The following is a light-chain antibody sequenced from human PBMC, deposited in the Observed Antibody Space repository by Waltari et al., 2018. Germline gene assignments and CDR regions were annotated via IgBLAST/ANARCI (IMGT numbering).Light chain of an antibody. CDR3: QQTHNTPVT. V-gene: IGKV1-39*01. CDR2: AAS. CDR1: EGIITY. J-gene: IGKJ4*01. Sequence: DIQVTQSPSSLSASVGDRVTITCRASEGIITYLNWYQQKPGEAPKLLVYAASNLLSGVPSRVSGSGSGTDFTLTISSLQPEYFATYYWQQTHNTPVTFGGGTKVEIK.